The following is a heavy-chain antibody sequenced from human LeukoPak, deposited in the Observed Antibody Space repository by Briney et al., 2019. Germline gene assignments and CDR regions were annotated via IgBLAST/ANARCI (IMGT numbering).Heavy chain of an antibody. J-gene: IGHJ3*02. D-gene: IGHD6-13*01. CDR2: INPNSGGT. V-gene: IGHV1-2*02. CDR3: ARGETEETGTRPDAFDI. Sequence: ASVKLSCKASGYTFTGYYMHWVRQAPGQGLEWMGWINPNSGGTKYSQKFQGRVTMTRDTSISTAYMGLTSLRSDDTAVYYCARGETEETGTRPDAFDIWGQGTMVTVSS. CDR1: GYTFTGYY.